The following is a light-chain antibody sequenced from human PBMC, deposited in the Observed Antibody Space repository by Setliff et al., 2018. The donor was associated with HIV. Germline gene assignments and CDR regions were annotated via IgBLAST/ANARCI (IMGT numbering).Light chain of an antibody. CDR1: TSDVGSYNF. CDR3: SSYRSSSTLGDV. J-gene: IGLJ1*01. Sequence: QSALAQPASVSGSPGQSITISCTGTTSDVGSYNFVSWYQQHPGKAPKLMIYDVTNRPSGVSNRFSGSKSGNTASLTISGLQAEDEADYYCSSYRSSSTLGDVFGTGTKVTVL. CDR2: DVT. V-gene: IGLV2-14*03.